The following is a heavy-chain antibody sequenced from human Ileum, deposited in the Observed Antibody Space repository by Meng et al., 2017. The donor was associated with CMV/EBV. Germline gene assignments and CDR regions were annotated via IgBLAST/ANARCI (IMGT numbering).Heavy chain of an antibody. D-gene: IGHD3-22*01. Sequence: GGSLRLSCVASGFSFSDSCMHWVRHAPGKGLVWVARINADSTTATYADSVQGRFTISRDNAKNSLYLQMNSLGAEDTAVYYCARSYYDSGGHIDFWGQGTLVTVSS. CDR3: ARSYYDSGGHIDF. V-gene: IGHV3-74*01. J-gene: IGHJ4*02. CDR1: GFSFSDSC. CDR2: INADSTTA.